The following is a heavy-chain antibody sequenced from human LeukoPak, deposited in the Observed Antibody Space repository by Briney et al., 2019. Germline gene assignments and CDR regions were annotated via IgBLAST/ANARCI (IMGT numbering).Heavy chain of an antibody. J-gene: IGHJ3*02. CDR2: INHSGST. V-gene: IGHV4-34*01. CDR1: GGSFSGYY. Sequence: SETLSLTCAVYGGSFSGYYWSWIRQPPGKGLEWIGEINHSGSTNYNPSLKSRVTISVDTSKNQFSLKLSSVTAADTAVYNCAREGHSDAFDIWGKGTMVTVSS. CDR3: AREGHSDAFDI.